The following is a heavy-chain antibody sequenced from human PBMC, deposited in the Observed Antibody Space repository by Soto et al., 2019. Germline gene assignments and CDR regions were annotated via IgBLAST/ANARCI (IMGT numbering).Heavy chain of an antibody. CDR2: INHNGLT. Sequence: SETLSLTCGVYGASFTSNYWSWVRQPPAKGLEWIGEINHNGLTNYNPSLKSRVTISVDTSKNQFSLKLTSVTAADTAVYYCASARWDYWGQGTLVTVSS. V-gene: IGHV4-34*01. J-gene: IGHJ4*02. CDR1: GASFTSNY. CDR3: ASARWDY. D-gene: IGHD2-15*01.